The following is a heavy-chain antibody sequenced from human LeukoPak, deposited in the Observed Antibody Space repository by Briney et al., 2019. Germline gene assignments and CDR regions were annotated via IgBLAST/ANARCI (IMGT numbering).Heavy chain of an antibody. V-gene: IGHV3-48*03. CDR3: ARDYGDYGYYYYYYMDV. J-gene: IGHJ6*03. CDR1: GFTFSSYE. Sequence: PGGSLRLSCAASGFTFSSYEVNWVRQAPGKGLEWVSYISSSGSTIYYADSVKGRFTISRDNAKNSLYLQMNSLRAEDTAVYYCARDYGDYGYYYYYYMDVWGKGTTVTISS. D-gene: IGHD4-17*01. CDR2: ISSSGSTI.